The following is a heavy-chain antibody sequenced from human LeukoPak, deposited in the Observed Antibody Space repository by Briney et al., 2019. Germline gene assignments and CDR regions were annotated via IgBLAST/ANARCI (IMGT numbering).Heavy chain of an antibody. Sequence: GGSLRLSCAASRFSFNIYRMNWVRQAPGKGLEWVSYISSGSSTIYYADSVKGRFTISRDNAKNSLYLQMNSLRAEDTAVYYCAKVDLDILTGYSNFDYWGQGTLVTVSS. V-gene: IGHV3-48*01. J-gene: IGHJ4*02. CDR3: AKVDLDILTGYSNFDY. CDR1: RFSFNIYR. CDR2: ISSGSSTI. D-gene: IGHD3-9*01.